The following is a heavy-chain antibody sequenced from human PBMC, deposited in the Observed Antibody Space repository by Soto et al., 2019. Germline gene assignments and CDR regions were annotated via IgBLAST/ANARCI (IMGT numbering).Heavy chain of an antibody. J-gene: IGHJ5*01. CDR2: IHYTGIT. Sequence: PLETNAHTKSVSDGNIRGYYWSWVRKTPGKGLEWIGYIHYTGITSYNPSLKSRVTISVDTSKNQFSLKLSSVTAADTAVYYCVKGARTYDSWGQGILVTVSS. CDR1: DGNIRGYY. D-gene: IGHD6-6*01. V-gene: IGHV4-59*01. CDR3: VKGARTYDS.